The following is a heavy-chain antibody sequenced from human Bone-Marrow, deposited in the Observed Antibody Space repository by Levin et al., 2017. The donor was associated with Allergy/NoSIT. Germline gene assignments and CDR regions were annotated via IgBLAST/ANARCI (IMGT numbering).Heavy chain of an antibody. CDR1: GFTFNSYA. V-gene: IGHV3-64*01. CDR2: ISSNGGNT. J-gene: IGHJ4*02. Sequence: GGSLRLSCAASGFTFNSYAMHWVRQAPGKGLEYVSAISSNGGNTYYANSVKGRFTISRDNSKNTLYLQMGSLRAEDMAVYYCARAVNYYDSSGPDYWGQGTLVTVSS. D-gene: IGHD3-22*01. CDR3: ARAVNYYDSSGPDY.